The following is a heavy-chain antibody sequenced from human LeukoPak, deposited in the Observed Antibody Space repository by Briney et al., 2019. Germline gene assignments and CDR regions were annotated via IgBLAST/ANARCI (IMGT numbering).Heavy chain of an antibody. CDR1: GFTFSSYG. V-gene: IGHV3-33*01. CDR3: ARGAAPRDIVVVPAPLDY. J-gene: IGHJ4*02. Sequence: GGSLRLSCAASGFTFSSYGMHWVRQAPGKGLEWVAVIWYDGSNKYYADSVKGRFTISRDNSKNTLYLQMNSLRAEDTAVYYCARGAAPRDIVVVPAPLDYWGQGTLVTVSS. D-gene: IGHD2-2*01. CDR2: IWYDGSNK.